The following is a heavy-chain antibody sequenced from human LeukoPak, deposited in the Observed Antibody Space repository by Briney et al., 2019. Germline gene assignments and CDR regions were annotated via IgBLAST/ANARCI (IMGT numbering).Heavy chain of an antibody. Sequence: GGSLRLSCAASGFTFSSYSINWVRQAPGKGLEWVSSISSSSSFISYADSVKGRFTISRDNSKNTLYLQMNSLRAEDTAVYYCAKFGYSDWLSHFDYWGQGTLVTVSS. CDR1: GFTFSSYS. V-gene: IGHV3-21*04. J-gene: IGHJ4*02. D-gene: IGHD3-9*01. CDR2: ISSSSSFI. CDR3: AKFGYSDWLSHFDY.